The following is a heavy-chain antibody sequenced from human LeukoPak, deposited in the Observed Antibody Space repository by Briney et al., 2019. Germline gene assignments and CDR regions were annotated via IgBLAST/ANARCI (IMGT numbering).Heavy chain of an antibody. J-gene: IGHJ4*02. D-gene: IGHD3-3*01. Sequence: GGSLRLSCVASGFTFSSYGMYWVRQAPGKGLEWVAVISYDGSNKYYADSVKGRFTISRDNSKNTLYLQMNSLRAEDTAVYYCAKDLGVRLRVFDYWGQGTLVTVSS. V-gene: IGHV3-30*18. CDR3: AKDLGVRLRVFDY. CDR1: GFTFSSYG. CDR2: ISYDGSNK.